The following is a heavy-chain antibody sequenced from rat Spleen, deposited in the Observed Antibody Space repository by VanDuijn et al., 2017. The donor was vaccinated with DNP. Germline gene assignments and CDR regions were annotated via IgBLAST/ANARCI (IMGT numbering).Heavy chain of an antibody. J-gene: IGHJ2*01. CDR3: AIPNA. V-gene: IGHV5-25*01. Sequence: EVQLVESGGGLVQPGRSLKLSCAASGFTFSNYDMAWVRQAPTKGLEWVASISSGGGSTYYGDSVKGRFTISRDNAKSTLYLQMDSLRSEDTATYYCAIPNAWGQGVVVTVSS. CDR2: ISSGGGST. CDR1: GFTFSNYD. D-gene: IGHD3-6*01.